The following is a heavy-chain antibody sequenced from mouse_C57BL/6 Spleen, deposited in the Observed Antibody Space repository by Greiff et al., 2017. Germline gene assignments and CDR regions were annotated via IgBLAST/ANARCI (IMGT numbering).Heavy chain of an antibody. CDR1: GYTFTSYD. D-gene: IGHD1-1*01. CDR2: IYPRDGST. V-gene: IGHV1-85*01. J-gene: IGHJ2*01. CDR3: ARHGSSSYFDY. Sequence: VQRVESGPELVKPGASVKLSCKASGYTFTSYDINWVKQRPGQGLEWIGWIYPRDGSTKYNEKFKGKATLTVDTSSSTAYMELHSLTSEDSAVYFCARHGSSSYFDYWGQGTTLTVSS.